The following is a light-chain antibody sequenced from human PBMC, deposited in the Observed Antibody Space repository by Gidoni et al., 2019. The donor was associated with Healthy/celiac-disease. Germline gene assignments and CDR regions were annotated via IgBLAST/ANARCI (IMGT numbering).Light chain of an antibody. CDR2: DAS. V-gene: IGKV1-13*02. Sequence: AIQLTQSPSSLSASVGDRVTITFRASQGISSALAWYQQKPGKAPKLLIYDASSLESGVPSRFSGSGSGTDFTLTISSLQPEDFATYYCQQFNSLTWTFXXXTKVEIK. J-gene: IGKJ1*01. CDR1: QGISSA. CDR3: QQFNSLTWT.